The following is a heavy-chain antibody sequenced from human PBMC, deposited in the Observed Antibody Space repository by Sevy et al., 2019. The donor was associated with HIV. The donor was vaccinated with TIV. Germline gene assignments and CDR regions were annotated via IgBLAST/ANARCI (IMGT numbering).Heavy chain of an antibody. Sequence: GGSLRLSCAASEFSFSSYGMNWVRQAPGQGLEWVSYISSSSSTMYYADSVKGRFTISRDNAKNSLYLQMNTLRAEDTAVYYCARTKSNTAMVSSDYWGQGTLVTVSS. V-gene: IGHV3-48*01. CDR1: EFSFSSYG. CDR2: ISSSSSTM. D-gene: IGHD5-18*01. CDR3: ARTKSNTAMVSSDY. J-gene: IGHJ4*02.